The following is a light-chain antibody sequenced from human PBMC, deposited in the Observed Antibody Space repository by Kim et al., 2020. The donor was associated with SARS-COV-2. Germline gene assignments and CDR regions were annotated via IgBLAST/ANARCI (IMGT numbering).Light chain of an antibody. V-gene: IGLV1-44*01. J-gene: IGLJ1*01. CDR2: SNN. Sequence: QSVLTQPPSASGTSGQRVTISCSGRSSNIGSNTVNWYQQLPGTAPKLLIYSNNQRPSGVPDRFSGSKSGTSASLAISGLQSEDEADYYCAAWDDSLNGYVFGTGTKVTVL. CDR3: AAWDDSLNGYV. CDR1: SSNIGSNT.